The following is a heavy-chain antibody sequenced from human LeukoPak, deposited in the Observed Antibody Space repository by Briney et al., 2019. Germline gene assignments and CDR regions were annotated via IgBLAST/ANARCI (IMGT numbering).Heavy chain of an antibody. D-gene: IGHD2-2*01. V-gene: IGHV3-30*04. Sequence: GRSLRLSCAASGFTFSSYAMHWVRQAPGKGLEWVAVISYDGSNKYYADSVKGRFTISRDNSKNTLYLQMNSLRAEDTAVYYCARESVYQLLHMDVWGKGTTVTVSS. CDR1: GFTFSSYA. CDR2: ISYDGSNK. CDR3: ARESVYQLLHMDV. J-gene: IGHJ6*03.